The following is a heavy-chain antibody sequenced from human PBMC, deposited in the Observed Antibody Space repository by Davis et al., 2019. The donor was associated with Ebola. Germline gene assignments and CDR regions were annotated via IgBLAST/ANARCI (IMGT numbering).Heavy chain of an antibody. CDR2: ISWNSGSI. J-gene: IGHJ4*02. Sequence: SLKISCAASGFTFDDYAMHWVRQAPGKGLEWVSGISWNSGSIGYADSVKGRFTISRDNAKNSLYLQMNSLRAEDMALYYCAKGSSGALDYWGQGTLVTVSS. V-gene: IGHV3-9*03. D-gene: IGHD3-22*01. CDR3: AKGSSGALDY. CDR1: GFTFDDYA.